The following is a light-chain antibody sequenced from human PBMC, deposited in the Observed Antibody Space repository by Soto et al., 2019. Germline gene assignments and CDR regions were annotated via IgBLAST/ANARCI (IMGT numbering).Light chain of an antibody. CDR2: DNN. Sequence: QSVLTQPPSVSAAPGQKVTISCSGSSSNIGNNYVSWYQQLPGTAPKLLIYDNNKRPSEIPDRFSGSKSGTSATLGITGLQTGDEADYYCGTWDSSLSDVVFGGGTKLTVL. CDR3: GTWDSSLSDVV. CDR1: SSNIGNNY. V-gene: IGLV1-51*01. J-gene: IGLJ2*01.